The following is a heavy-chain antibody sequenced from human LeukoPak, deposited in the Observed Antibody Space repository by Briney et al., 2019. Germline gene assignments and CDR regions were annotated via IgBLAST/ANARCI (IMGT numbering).Heavy chain of an antibody. CDR1: GFTFDDYA. D-gene: IGHD6-19*01. Sequence: PGGSLRLSCAASGFTFDDYAMHWVRQAPGKGLEWVSGISWNSGSIGYADSVKGRFTISRDNAKNSLYLQMNSLRAEDTALYYCAKAAVAGTFDYWGQRTLVTVSS. CDR2: ISWNSGSI. CDR3: AKAAVAGTFDY. J-gene: IGHJ4*02. V-gene: IGHV3-9*01.